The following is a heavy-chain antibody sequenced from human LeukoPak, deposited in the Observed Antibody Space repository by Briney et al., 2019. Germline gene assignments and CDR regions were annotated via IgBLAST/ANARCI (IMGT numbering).Heavy chain of an antibody. CDR2: IRSKANSYAT. CDR3: TRHSWDTAMVTFDC. Sequence: GGSLRLSCAASGFTFCGSAMHWVRQASGKGLEWVGRIRSKANSYATAYAGSVKGRFTISRDDSKNTAYLQRNSLQTEDTAVYYCTRHSWDTAMVTFDCWGQGTLVTVSS. D-gene: IGHD5-18*01. V-gene: IGHV3-73*01. CDR1: GFTFCGSA. J-gene: IGHJ5*01.